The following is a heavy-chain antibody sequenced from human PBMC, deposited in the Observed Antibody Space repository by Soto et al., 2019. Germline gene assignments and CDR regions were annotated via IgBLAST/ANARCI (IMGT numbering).Heavy chain of an antibody. Sequence: QVQLVESGGGVVQPGTSLRLSCAASGFTFSSYAMHWVRQAPGNGLEWVAVMSYDGSKTYYADSVKGRFTISIDDSKKTLYLHMNRLRAADTAVYYCARESRSYYYDSSGYFYADFDCWGQGTLVTVSS. J-gene: IGHJ4*02. V-gene: IGHV3-30-3*01. CDR1: GFTFSSYA. D-gene: IGHD3-22*01. CDR3: ARESRSYYYDSSGYFYADFDC. CDR2: MSYDGSKT.